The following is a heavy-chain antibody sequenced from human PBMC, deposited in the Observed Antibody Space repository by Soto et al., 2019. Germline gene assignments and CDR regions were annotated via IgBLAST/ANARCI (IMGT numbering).Heavy chain of an antibody. V-gene: IGHV3-23*01. CDR3: AKLGSSSWSPHYYFDY. CDR2: ITAGGSDT. Sequence: GGSLRLSCAASGFTFNSYAMGWVRQAPGKGLEWVSAITAGGSDTYYVDSVKGRFTVSRDNSKNTVYLQMISLRTEDTAIYYCAKLGSSSWSPHYYFDYWGQGTLVTVSS. J-gene: IGHJ4*02. CDR1: GFTFNSYA. D-gene: IGHD2-2*01.